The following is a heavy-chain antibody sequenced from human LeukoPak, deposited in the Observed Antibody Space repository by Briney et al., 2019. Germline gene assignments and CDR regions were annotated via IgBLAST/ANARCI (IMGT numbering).Heavy chain of an antibody. J-gene: IGHJ4*02. Sequence: SETLSLTCTVSGGSISSYYWSWIRQPPGKGLEWIGYIYYSGSTNYNPSLKSRVTISVDTSKNQFSLKLSSVTAADTAVYYCARDQGGYCGGDCYSWGQGTLVTVSS. CDR2: IYYSGST. CDR1: GGSISSYY. CDR3: ARDQGGYCGGDCYS. D-gene: IGHD2-21*02. V-gene: IGHV4-59*12.